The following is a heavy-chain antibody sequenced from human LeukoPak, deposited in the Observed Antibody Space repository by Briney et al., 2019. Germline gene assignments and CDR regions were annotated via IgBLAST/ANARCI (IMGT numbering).Heavy chain of an antibody. CDR2: IWYDGSNK. D-gene: IGHD3-3*01. V-gene: IGHV3-33*06. CDR3: AKGPRITIFGVVTTNFDY. CDR1: GFTFSSYW. J-gene: IGHJ4*02. Sequence: PGGSLRLSCAASGFTFSSYWMTWVRQAPGQGLEWVAVIWYDGSNKYYADSVKRRFTIARDNSKNTLYLQMNSLRAEDTAVYYCAKGPRITIFGVVTTNFDYWGQGTLVTVSS.